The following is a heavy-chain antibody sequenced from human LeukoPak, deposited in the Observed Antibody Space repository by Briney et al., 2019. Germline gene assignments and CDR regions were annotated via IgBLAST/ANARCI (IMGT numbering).Heavy chain of an antibody. J-gene: IGHJ6*02. CDR1: GFIFSSYG. Sequence: GGSLRLSCAASGFIFSSYGMHWVRRAPGKGLEWVAFIRYDGSNKYYADSVKGRFTISRDNSKNTPYLQMNSLRAEDTAVYYCAKEARNYYYGMDVWGQGTTVTVSS. V-gene: IGHV3-30*02. CDR2: IRYDGSNK. CDR3: AKEARNYYYGMDV.